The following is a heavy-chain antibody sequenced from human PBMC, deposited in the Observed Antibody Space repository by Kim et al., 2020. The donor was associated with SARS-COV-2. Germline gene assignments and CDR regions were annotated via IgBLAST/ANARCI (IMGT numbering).Heavy chain of an antibody. CDR3: ARHGVVYCSGGSCYSVGSLDP. CDR2: IYYSGST. D-gene: IGHD2-15*01. V-gene: IGHV4-39*01. CDR1: GGSISSSSYY. Sequence: SETLSLTCTVSGGSISSSSYYWGWIRQPPGKGLEWIGSIYYSGSTYYNPSLKSRVTISVDTSKNQFSLKLSSVTAADTAVYYCARHGVVYCSGGSCYSVGSLDPWGQGTLVTVSS. J-gene: IGHJ5*02.